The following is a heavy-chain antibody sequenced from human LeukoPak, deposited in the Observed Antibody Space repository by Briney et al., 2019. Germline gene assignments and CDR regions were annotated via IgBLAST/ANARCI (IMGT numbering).Heavy chain of an antibody. D-gene: IGHD4-23*01. J-gene: IGHJ4*02. CDR3: ARADYGGNSGFDY. CDR2: IYHSGST. Sequence: SETLSLTCTVSGGSISSSSYYWGWIRQPPGKGLEWIGSIYHSGSTYYNPSLKSRVTISVDTSKNQFSLKLSSVTAADTAVYYCARADYGGNSGFDYWGQGTLVTVSS. V-gene: IGHV4-39*07. CDR1: GGSISSSSYY.